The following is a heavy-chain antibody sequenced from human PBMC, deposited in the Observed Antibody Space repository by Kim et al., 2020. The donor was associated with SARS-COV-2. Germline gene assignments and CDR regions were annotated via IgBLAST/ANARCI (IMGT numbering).Heavy chain of an antibody. V-gene: IGHV4-31*02. D-gene: IGHD2-2*01. CDR3: ARVRVVVPAARNWFDP. Sequence: SLKGRVTISVDTSKNQFSLKLSSVTAADTAVYYCARVRVVVPAARNWFDPWGQGTLVTVSS. J-gene: IGHJ5*02.